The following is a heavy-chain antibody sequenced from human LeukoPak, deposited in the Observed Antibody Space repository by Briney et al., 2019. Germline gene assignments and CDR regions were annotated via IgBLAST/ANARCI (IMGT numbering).Heavy chain of an antibody. J-gene: IGHJ5*02. D-gene: IGHD2-2*01. CDR1: GGSISRYY. CDR2: IYYSGST. V-gene: IGHV4-59*01. Sequence: SETLSLTCTVSGGSISRYYWSWIRQPPGKGLEWIGYIYYSGSTNYNPSLKSRVTISVDTSKNQFSLKLSSVTAADTAVYYCARTYCSSTSCYEDWFDPWGQGTLVTVSS. CDR3: ARTYCSSTSCYEDWFDP.